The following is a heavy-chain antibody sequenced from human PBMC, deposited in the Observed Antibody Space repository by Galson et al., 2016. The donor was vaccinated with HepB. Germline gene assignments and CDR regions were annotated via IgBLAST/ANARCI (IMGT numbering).Heavy chain of an antibody. Sequence: QSGAEVKKPGESLRISCEASGYSFARFWIGWVRQLPGKGLEWMGIIYPGDSDARYSPSLQGQVTISVDKSINTAYLLWSSLKASDTAMYYCARQPLHSYGRAYLDLWGQGTLVTVSS. J-gene: IGHJ4*02. CDR1: GYSFARFW. CDR3: ARQPLHSYGRAYLDL. V-gene: IGHV5-51*01. D-gene: IGHD5-18*01. CDR2: IYPGDSDA.